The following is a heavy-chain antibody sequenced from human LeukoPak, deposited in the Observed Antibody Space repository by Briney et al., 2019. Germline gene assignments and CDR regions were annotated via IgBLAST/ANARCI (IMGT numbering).Heavy chain of an antibody. CDR1: GYTFTSYY. J-gene: IGHJ4*02. CDR3: ASLSTTTGIDY. V-gene: IGHV1-46*01. Sequence: EASVKVSCKASGYTFTSYYMHWVRQAPGQGLEWMGIINPSGGSTSYAQKFQGRVTMTRDTSTSTVYMELSSLRPEDTAVYYCASLSTTTGIDYWGQGTLVTVSS. CDR2: INPSGGST. D-gene: IGHD4-17*01.